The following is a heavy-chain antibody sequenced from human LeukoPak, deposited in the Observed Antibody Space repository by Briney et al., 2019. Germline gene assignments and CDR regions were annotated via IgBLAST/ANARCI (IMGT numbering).Heavy chain of an antibody. D-gene: IGHD3-22*01. CDR1: GFTFSNAW. Sequence: GGSLRLSCATSGFTFSNAWMNWVRQAPGKGLEWVGRIRSNSDGGTIDYAAPVKGRFALSRDDSKNTLYLRMNSLQTEDTAVYYCATDFYDTTWGQGTLVTVSS. CDR2: IRSNSDGGTI. V-gene: IGHV3-15*07. CDR3: ATDFYDTT. J-gene: IGHJ5*02.